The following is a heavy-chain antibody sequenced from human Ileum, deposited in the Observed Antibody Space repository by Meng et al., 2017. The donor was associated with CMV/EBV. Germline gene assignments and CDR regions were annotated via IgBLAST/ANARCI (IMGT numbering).Heavy chain of an antibody. Sequence: FTDYGISWVRQAPGQGLEWMGWISAYNGDTNYARNLRGRVTMTTDTSTTTAYMELRSLRSDDTTVYYCARDLQYCGSTSCYDDYFDPWGQGTLVTVSS. J-gene: IGHJ5*02. CDR2: ISAYNGDT. D-gene: IGHD2-2*01. CDR3: ARDLQYCGSTSCYDDYFDP. V-gene: IGHV1-18*01. CDR1: FTDYG.